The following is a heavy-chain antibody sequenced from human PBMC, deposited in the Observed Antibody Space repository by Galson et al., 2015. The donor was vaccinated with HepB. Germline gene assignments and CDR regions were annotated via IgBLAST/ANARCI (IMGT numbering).Heavy chain of an antibody. CDR2: INAGNGNT. V-gene: IGHV1-3*01. CDR3: ARDWSMVGAIPSDY. CDR1: GYTFTSYA. Sequence: SVKVSCKASGYTFTSYAMHWVRQAPGQRLEWMGWINAGNGNTKYSQKFQGRVTITRDTSASTAYMELSSLRSEDTAVYYCARDWSMVGAIPSDYWGQGTLVTVSS. J-gene: IGHJ4*02. D-gene: IGHD1-26*01.